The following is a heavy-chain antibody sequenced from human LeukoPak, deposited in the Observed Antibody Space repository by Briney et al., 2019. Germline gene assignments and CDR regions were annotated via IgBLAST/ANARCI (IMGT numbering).Heavy chain of an antibody. V-gene: IGHV3-20*04. CDR1: GFTFDDYG. J-gene: IGHJ6*03. D-gene: IGHD1-7*01. Sequence: GGSLRLSCAASGFTFDDYGMSWVRQAPGKGLEWVSGINWNGGSTGYADSVKGRFTISRDNAKNSLYLQMNSLRAEDTALYYCARERSNWNYYSYYYYYYMDVWGKGTTVTISS. CDR2: INWNGGST. CDR3: ARERSNWNYYSYYYYYYMDV.